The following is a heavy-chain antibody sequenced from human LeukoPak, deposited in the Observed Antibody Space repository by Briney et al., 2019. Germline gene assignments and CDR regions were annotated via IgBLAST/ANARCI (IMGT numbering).Heavy chain of an antibody. CDR3: ARQYEF. J-gene: IGHJ4*02. CDR2: WHHSGIT. Sequence: ETLSLTCTVSGASIISGNYFWGWVRQPPGKRLEWIGSWHHSGITDYNPSLKSRVTIVADTSKNQFSLKLASVAAADSAVYFCARQYEFWGQGTLVTVSS. V-gene: IGHV4-39*01. D-gene: IGHD3-10*01. CDR1: GASIISGNYF.